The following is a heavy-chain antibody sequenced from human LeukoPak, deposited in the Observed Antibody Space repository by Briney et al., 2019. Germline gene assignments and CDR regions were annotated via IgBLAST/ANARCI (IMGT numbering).Heavy chain of an antibody. J-gene: IGHJ4*02. CDR3: AKGRSWPQRTSFDY. V-gene: IGHV3-30*02. D-gene: IGHD6-13*01. Sequence: PGGSLRLSCAASGFTFSSYGMHWVRQAPGKGLEWVAFIRYDGSNKYYADSVKGRFTISRDNSKNTLYLQMNSLRAEDTAVYYCAKGRSWPQRTSFDYWGQGTLVTVSS. CDR2: IRYDGSNK. CDR1: GFTFSSYG.